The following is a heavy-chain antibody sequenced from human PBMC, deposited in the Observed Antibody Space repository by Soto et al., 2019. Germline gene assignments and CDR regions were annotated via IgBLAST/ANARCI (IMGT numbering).Heavy chain of an antibody. D-gene: IGHD3-9*01. CDR2: IKQDGSVI. CDR1: GFTFSSFW. CDR3: ARTMTTEVSRTDYYTMDV. Sequence: GGSLRLSCATSGFTFSSFWMSWVRQAPGKGLEWVGKIKQDGSVIYYGDSVRGRFTISRDNAKNSLSVQMNSLRAEDTAVYYCARTMTTEVSRTDYYTMDVWSQGTTVTVSS. V-gene: IGHV3-7*04. J-gene: IGHJ6*02.